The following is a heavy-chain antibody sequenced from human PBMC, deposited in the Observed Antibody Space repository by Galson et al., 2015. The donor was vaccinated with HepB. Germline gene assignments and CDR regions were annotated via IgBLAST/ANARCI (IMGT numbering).Heavy chain of an antibody. CDR3: AQGSSDWLFDY. Sequence: SVKVSFKASGYTFTRYGVNWVRRAPGQGLEWMRWINTNTGNSAYAQGFTGRFVFSLDTSVSTAYLQISSLKAEDTAVYYCAQGSSDWLFDYWGQGTLVTVSS. V-gene: IGHV7-4-1*02. J-gene: IGHJ4*02. CDR1: GYTFTRYG. CDR2: INTNTGNS. D-gene: IGHD6-19*01.